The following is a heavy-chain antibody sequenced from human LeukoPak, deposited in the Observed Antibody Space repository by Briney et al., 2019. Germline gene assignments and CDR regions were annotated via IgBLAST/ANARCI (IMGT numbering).Heavy chain of an antibody. CDR2: IESKTDGGTT. J-gene: IGHJ4*02. CDR1: GFTFSNAW. CDR3: TTAGATIGWEFDY. V-gene: IGHV3-15*04. D-gene: IGHD1-26*01. Sequence: GGSLRLSCAASGFTFSNAWMSWVRQAPGKGLEWVGRIESKTDGGTTDYAAPVKGRFTISRDDSKNTLYLQMNSLKTEDRAVYYCTTAGATIGWEFDYWGQGTLVTVSS.